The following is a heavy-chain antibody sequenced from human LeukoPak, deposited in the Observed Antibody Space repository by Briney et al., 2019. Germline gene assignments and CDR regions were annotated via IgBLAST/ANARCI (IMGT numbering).Heavy chain of an antibody. J-gene: IGHJ3*02. D-gene: IGHD5-24*01. CDR3: ARIRDGYNDAYDI. Sequence: ASVKVSCKASGGTFSSYAISWVRQAPGQVLEWMGLINPDGGNTNYAQNFQGRVTLTRDASTSTVYMELSSLRSEDTAIYYCARIRDGYNDAYDIWGQGTVVTVPS. CDR2: INPDGGNT. V-gene: IGHV1-46*01. CDR1: GGTFSSYA.